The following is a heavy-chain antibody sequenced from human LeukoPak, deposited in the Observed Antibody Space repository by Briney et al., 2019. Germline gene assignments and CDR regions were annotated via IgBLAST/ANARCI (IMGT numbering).Heavy chain of an antibody. CDR1: GYTFISYG. D-gene: IGHD6-19*01. V-gene: IGHV1-18*01. CDR2: ISAYNVNT. Sequence: ASVEVSCKASGYTFISYGISWVRQAPGQGLEWGGWISAYNVNTNYAQKLQGRVTMTTDTSTSTAYMELSSLRSDDTAVYYCARGIAVASLDYWGQGTLVTVSS. CDR3: ARGIAVASLDY. J-gene: IGHJ4*02.